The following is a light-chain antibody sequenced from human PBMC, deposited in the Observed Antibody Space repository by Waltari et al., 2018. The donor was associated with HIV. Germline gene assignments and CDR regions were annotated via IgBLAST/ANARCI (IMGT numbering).Light chain of an antibody. CDR3: QSYDSSLSDSRV. V-gene: IGLV1-40*01. Sequence: SVLTQPPSVSGAPGQRVTISCTGSSSSIGAGYDVHWYQQLPGTAPKLLISANTNRPSGVPDRFSGSKSGTSASLAITGLQAEDEADYYCQSYDSSLSDSRVFGGGTKLTVL. CDR1: SSSIGAGYD. CDR2: ANT. J-gene: IGLJ3*02.